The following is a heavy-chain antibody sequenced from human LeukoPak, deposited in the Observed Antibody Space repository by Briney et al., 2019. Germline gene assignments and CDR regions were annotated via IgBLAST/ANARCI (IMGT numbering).Heavy chain of an antibody. CDR2: ISGSSGST. Sequence: PGGSLRLSCAASGFTFSSYAMSWVRQAPGKGLEWVSAISGSSGSTYYADSVKGRFTISRDNSKNTLYLQMNSLRAEDTAVYYCAKDRYRSRDYFDYWGQGTLVTVSS. CDR1: GFTFSSYA. J-gene: IGHJ4*02. CDR3: AKDRYRSRDYFDY. V-gene: IGHV3-23*01. D-gene: IGHD1-1*01.